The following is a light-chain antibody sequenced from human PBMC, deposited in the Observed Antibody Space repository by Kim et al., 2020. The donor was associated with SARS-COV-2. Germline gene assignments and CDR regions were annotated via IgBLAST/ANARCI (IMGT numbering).Light chain of an antibody. CDR2: GAS. V-gene: IGKV1-17*01. CDR1: KDIRND. CDR3: LQQSTNPTT. J-gene: IGKJ5*01. Sequence: AAVGDRGTITCRASKDIRNDLVWYHQKPGRAPKRLIYGASSLQSGVPSRWSGSGAGTEFTITISSVQPEDFAAYFCLQQSTNPTTFGQGTRLEIK.